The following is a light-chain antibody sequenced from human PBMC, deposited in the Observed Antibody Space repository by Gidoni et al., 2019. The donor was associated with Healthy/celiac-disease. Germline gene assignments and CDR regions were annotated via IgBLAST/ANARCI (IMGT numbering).Light chain of an antibody. CDR2: GNS. CDR3: QSYDSSLSGLGL. CDR1: SSNIGAGYD. V-gene: IGLV1-40*01. Sequence: QSVLTQPPSVSGAPGQRVTISFTGSSSNIGAGYDVHWYQQLPGTAPKLLIYGNSNRPSGVPDRFSGSKSGTSASLAITGLQAEDEADYYCQSYDSSLSGLGLFGGGTKLTVL. J-gene: IGLJ2*01.